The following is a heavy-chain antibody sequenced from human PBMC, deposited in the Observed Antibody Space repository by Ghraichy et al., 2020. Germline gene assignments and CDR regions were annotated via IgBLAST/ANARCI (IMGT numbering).Heavy chain of an antibody. Sequence: EPLSLTCAVSGYSINSDSYWGWIRQPPGKGLEWIGSIYRSGSTYYNPSLKSRVTISLDTSKNQFSVNLSSVTAAETAVYYCVKEAVFGGAFDIWGQGTMVTVSS. V-gene: IGHV4-38-2*01. J-gene: IGHJ3*02. CDR1: GYSINSDSY. CDR3: VKEAVFGGAFDI. CDR2: IYRSGST. D-gene: IGHD3-16*01.